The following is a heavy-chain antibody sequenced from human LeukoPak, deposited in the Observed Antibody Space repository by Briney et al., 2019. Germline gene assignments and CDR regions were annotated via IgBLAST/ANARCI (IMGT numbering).Heavy chain of an antibody. J-gene: IGHJ4*02. CDR3: ATYTYYHDSSGYYFFDY. CDR2: FDPEDGET. V-gene: IGHV1-24*01. D-gene: IGHD3-22*01. CDR1: GYTLTELS. Sequence: ASVKVSCKVSGYTLTELSMHWVRQAPGKGLEWMGGFDPEDGETIYAQKFQGRVTMTEDTSTDTAYMELSSLRSEDTAVYYCATYTYYHDSSGYYFFDYWGQGTLVTVSS.